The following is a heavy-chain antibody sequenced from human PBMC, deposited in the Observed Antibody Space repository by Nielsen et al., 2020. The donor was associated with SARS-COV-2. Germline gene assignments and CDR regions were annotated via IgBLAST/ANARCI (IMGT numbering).Heavy chain of an antibody. V-gene: IGHV3-15*01. CDR3: TTDRGVAIRPLFDS. CDR2: IKSKSDGGTT. Sequence: GGSLRLSCVASGFTFSKAWMSWVRQAPGRGLEWIGRIKSKSDGGTTDYAAPIRDRVFVSRDESTNTVFLQMSSLMAEDTAVYYCTTDRGVAIRPLFDSWGQGTRVTVSS. CDR1: GFTFSKAW. D-gene: IGHD3-3*01. J-gene: IGHJ4*02.